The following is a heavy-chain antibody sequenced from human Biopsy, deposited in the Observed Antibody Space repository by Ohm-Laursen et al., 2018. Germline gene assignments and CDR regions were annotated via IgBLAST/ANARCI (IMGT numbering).Heavy chain of an antibody. J-gene: IGHJ4*02. D-gene: IGHD3-22*01. CDR1: GVSISSYF. V-gene: IGHV4-59*08. CDR2: VSYSGNT. CDR3: AAYYYDSSGYFYAFHY. Sequence: GTLSLTCTVSGVSISSYFWSWIRQPLGKGLEWIGYVSYSGNTKYNPSPKSRVIISADTSKNQFSLKLSSVTAADTAMYYCAAYYYDSSGYFYAFHYWGQGTLVTVSS.